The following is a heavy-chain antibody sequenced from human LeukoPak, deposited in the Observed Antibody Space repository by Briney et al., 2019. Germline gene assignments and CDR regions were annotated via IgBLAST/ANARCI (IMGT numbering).Heavy chain of an antibody. CDR2: IIPIFGTA. CDR1: GGTFSSYA. J-gene: IGHJ3*02. D-gene: IGHD3-22*01. CDR3: ARGSRSGGSYYYDSSGLFGAFDI. Sequence: ASVKVSCKASGGTFSSYAISWVRQAPGQGLEWMGGIIPIFGTANYAQKFQGGVTITTDESTSTAYMELSSLRSEDTAVYYCARGSRSGGSYYYDSSGLFGAFDIWGQGTMVTVSS. V-gene: IGHV1-69*05.